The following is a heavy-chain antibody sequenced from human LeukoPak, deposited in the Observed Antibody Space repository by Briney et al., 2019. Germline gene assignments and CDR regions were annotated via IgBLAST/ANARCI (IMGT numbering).Heavy chain of an antibody. CDR1: GFTFDDYA. CDR2: ISGDGGST. J-gene: IGHJ3*02. D-gene: IGHD3-22*01. CDR3: AKDTYYYDSSGPDI. Sequence: GGSLRLSCAASGFTFDDYAMHWVRHAPGKGLEWVSLISGDGGSTYYADSVKGRFTISRDNSKNSLYLQMNSLRTEDTALCYCAKDTYYYDSSGPDIWGQGTMVTVSS. V-gene: IGHV3-43*02.